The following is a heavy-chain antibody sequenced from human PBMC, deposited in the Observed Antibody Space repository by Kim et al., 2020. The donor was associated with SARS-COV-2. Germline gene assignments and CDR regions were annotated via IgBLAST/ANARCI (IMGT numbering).Heavy chain of an antibody. J-gene: IGHJ4*02. D-gene: IGHD4-17*01. Sequence: YADSVKDRFTISRDNAKNSLYLQMNSLRDEDTAVYYCARSIGYGDYGLDYWGQGTLVTVSS. V-gene: IGHV3-48*02. CDR3: ARSIGYGDYGLDY.